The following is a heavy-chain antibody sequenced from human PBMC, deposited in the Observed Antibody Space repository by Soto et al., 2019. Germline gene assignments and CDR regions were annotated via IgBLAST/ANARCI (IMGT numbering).Heavy chain of an antibody. CDR1: GGSISSGTYS. J-gene: IGHJ4*02. CDR2: IYHSGSI. Sequence: PSETLSLTCAVSGGSISSGTYSWNWIRQPPXKGLEWIGYIYHSGSIYYNPSLKSRVTISLDRSKNQFSLNLSSVTAADTAVYYCARASGYCSGGSCFTFDYGGRGALVTVCS. D-gene: IGHD2-15*01. V-gene: IGHV4-30-2*01. CDR3: ARASGYCSGGSCFTFDY.